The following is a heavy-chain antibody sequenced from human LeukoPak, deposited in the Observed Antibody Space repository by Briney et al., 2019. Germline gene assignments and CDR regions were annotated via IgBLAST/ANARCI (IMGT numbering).Heavy chain of an antibody. CDR2: IYYSGST. J-gene: IGHJ4*02. V-gene: IGHV4-59*08. CDR1: GGSISSYY. Sequence: KTSETLSLTCTVSGGSISSYYWSWIRQPPGKGLEWIGYIYYSGSTNYNPSLKSRVTISVDTSKNQFSLKLSSVTAADTAVYYCARWGSNMAREKGDHWGQGTLVTVSS. D-gene: IGHD3-10*01. CDR3: ARWGSNMAREKGDH.